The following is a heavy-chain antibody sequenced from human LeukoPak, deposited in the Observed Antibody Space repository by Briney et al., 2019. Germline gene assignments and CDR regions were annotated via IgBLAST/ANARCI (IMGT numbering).Heavy chain of an antibody. J-gene: IGHJ5*02. CDR1: GFTFSSYS. CDR3: ARARPNYDSSGYRFDP. CDR2: ISSSSSTI. V-gene: IGHV3-48*04. Sequence: PGGSLRLSCAASGFTFSSYSMNWVRQAPGKGLEWVSYISSSSSTIYDADSVKGRFTISRDNAKNSLYLQMNSLRAEDTAVYYCARARPNYDSSGYRFDPWGQGTLVTVSS. D-gene: IGHD3-22*01.